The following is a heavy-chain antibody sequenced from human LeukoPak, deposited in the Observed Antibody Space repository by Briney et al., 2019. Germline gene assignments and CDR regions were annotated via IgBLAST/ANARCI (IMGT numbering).Heavy chain of an antibody. CDR3: AKIDGDYYYYGMDV. CDR1: GFTFSSYA. CDR2: ISGSGGST. D-gene: IGHD4-17*01. J-gene: IGHJ6*02. Sequence: GGSLRLSCAASGFTFSSYAMSWVRQAPGKGLEWVSAISGSGGSTYYADSVKGRFTHSRDNSKNALYLQVTSLRVEDAAVYYCAKIDGDYYYYGMDVWGQGTTVTVSS. V-gene: IGHV3-23*01.